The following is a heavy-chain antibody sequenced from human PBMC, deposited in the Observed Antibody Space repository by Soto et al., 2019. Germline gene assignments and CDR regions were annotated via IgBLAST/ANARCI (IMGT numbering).Heavy chain of an antibody. J-gene: IGHJ2*01. V-gene: IGHV3-11*01. D-gene: IGHD3-22*01. Sequence: GGSLRLSCAASGFTFSDYYMSWIRQAPGKGLEWVSYISSSGSTIYYADSMKGRFTISRDNAKNSLYLQMNSLRAEDTAVYYCARRHDYYDSSGYYYRYWYFDLWGRGTLVTVSS. CDR3: ARRHDYYDSSGYYYRYWYFDL. CDR2: ISSSGSTI. CDR1: GFTFSDYY.